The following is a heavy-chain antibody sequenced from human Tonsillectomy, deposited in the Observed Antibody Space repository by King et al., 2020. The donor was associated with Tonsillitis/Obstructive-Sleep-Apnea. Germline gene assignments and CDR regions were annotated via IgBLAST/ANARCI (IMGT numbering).Heavy chain of an antibody. CDR1: GDSVSSGSYY. CDR2: IYYSGST. V-gene: IGHV4-61*01. D-gene: IGHD3-9*01. J-gene: IGHJ4*02. Sequence: QLQESGPGLVKPSETLSLTCTVSGDSVSSGSYYWSWIRQPPGKGLEWIGYIYYSGSTNYNPSLKSRVTISVDTSKNQFSLKLRSVTAADTAVYYCARYYDILTGYSYWGQGSLVTVSS. CDR3: ARYYDILTGYSY.